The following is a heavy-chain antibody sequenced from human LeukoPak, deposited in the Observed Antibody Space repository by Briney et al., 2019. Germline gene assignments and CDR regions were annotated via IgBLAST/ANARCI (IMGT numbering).Heavy chain of an antibody. J-gene: IGHJ3*01. D-gene: IGHD3-22*01. CDR1: GGSISSYY. V-gene: IGHV4-59*12. CDR3: ASKDTTSYYYGAFDV. Sequence: PSETLSLTCTVSGGSISSYYWSWIRQPPGKGLEWIGYIYYSGSTNYNPSLKSRVTMSLDTSKNQLSLKLNSVTAADTAVYYCASKDTTSYYYGAFDVWGQGTKVTVSS. CDR2: IYYSGST.